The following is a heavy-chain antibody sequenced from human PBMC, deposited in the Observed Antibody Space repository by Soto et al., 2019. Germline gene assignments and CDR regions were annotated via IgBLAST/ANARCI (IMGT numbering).Heavy chain of an antibody. CDR1: GFTFSSYG. Sequence: GGSLRLSCAASGFTFSSYGMHWVRQAPGKGLEWVAVISYDGSNKYYADSVKGRFTISRDNSKNTLYLQMNSLRAEDTAVYYCAKPLGGFNNWFDPWGQGTLVTVS. CDR3: AKPLGGFNNWFDP. CDR2: ISYDGSNK. J-gene: IGHJ5*02. D-gene: IGHD2-15*01. V-gene: IGHV3-30*18.